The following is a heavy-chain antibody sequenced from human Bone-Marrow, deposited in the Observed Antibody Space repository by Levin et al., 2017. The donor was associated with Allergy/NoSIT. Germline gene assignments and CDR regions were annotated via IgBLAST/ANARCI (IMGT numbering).Heavy chain of an antibody. D-gene: IGHD2-2*01. CDR3: ARGGCSSTSCLDY. Sequence: GGSLRLSCAASGFTFSRYYMHWVRQVPGKGLVWVSRITSDGSTTNYADSVEGRFTISRDNAKNTLYLQMNSLRAEDTAVYYCARGGCSSTSCLDYWGQGTLVTVSS. CDR1: GFTFSRYY. CDR2: ITSDGSTT. V-gene: IGHV3-74*01. J-gene: IGHJ4*02.